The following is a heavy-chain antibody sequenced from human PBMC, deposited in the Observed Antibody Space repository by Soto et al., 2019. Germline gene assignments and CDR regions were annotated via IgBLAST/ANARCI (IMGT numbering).Heavy chain of an antibody. V-gene: IGHV1-69*01. J-gene: IGHJ4*02. CDR3: ARLGFCSGGRGLGYYCDY. CDR2: IIHMFGTA. CDR1: GGTFSSYA. Sequence: QVQLVQSGAEVKKPGSSVKVSCKASGGTFSSYAISWVRQAPGQGLEWMGGIIHMFGTANYAQKFQGRVTITAEETTSIACIELSSLRSEASAVDYCARLGFCSGGRGLGYYCDYWGPGTLVLFSS. D-gene: IGHD2-15*01.